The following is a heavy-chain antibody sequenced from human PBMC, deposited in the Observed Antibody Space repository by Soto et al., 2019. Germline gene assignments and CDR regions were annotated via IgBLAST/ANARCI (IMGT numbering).Heavy chain of an antibody. CDR3: AKDPTRGYSYGAGMDV. CDR1: GFTFSSYA. V-gene: IGHV3-30*04. J-gene: IGHJ6*02. CDR2: ISYDGSNK. D-gene: IGHD5-18*01. Sequence: GGSLRLSCAASGFTFSSYAMHWVRQAPGKGLEWVAVISYDGSNKYYADSVKGRFTISRDNSKNTLYLQMNSLRAEDTAVYYCAKDPTRGYSYGAGMDVWGQGTTVTVSS.